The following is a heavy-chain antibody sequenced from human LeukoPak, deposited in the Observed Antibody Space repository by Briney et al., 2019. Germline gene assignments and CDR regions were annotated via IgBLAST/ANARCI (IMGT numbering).Heavy chain of an antibody. J-gene: IGHJ3*02. Sequence: SETLSLTCTVSGGSISSYYWSWIRQPAGKGLEWIGRIYTSGSTNYNPSLKSRVTMSVDTSKNQFSLKLSSVTAADTAVYYCARARNYYDSSDYYYEGDAFDIWGQGTMVTVSS. CDR2: IYTSGST. CDR3: ARARNYYDSSDYYYEGDAFDI. D-gene: IGHD3-22*01. CDR1: GGSISSYY. V-gene: IGHV4-4*07.